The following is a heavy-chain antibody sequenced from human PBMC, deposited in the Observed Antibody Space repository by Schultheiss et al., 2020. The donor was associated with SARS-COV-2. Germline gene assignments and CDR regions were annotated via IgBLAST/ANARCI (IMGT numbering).Heavy chain of an antibody. CDR1: GFTFSSYS. V-gene: IGHV3-21*01. CDR3: ARGASHDSSSWFSYYYYYGMDV. Sequence: ESLKISCAASGFTFSSYSMNWVRQAPGKGLEWVSSISSSSSYIYYADSVKGRFTISRDNAKNSLYLQMNSLRAEDTAVYYCARGASHDSSSWFSYYYYYGMDVWGQGTTVTVSS. J-gene: IGHJ6*02. CDR2: ISSSSSYI. D-gene: IGHD6-13*01.